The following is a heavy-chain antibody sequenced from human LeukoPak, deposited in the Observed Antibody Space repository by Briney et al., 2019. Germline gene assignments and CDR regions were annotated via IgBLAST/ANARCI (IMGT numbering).Heavy chain of an antibody. V-gene: IGHV3-9*01. CDR2: ISWNSGSI. J-gene: IGHJ4*02. Sequence: GGSLRLSCAASGFTFDDYAMHWVRQAPGKGLEWVSGISWNSGSIGYADSVKGRFTISRDNAKNSLYLQMNSLRAEDTALYYCAKGDIVATSYYFDYWGQGTLVTVSS. D-gene: IGHD5-12*01. CDR1: GFTFDDYA. CDR3: AKGDIVATSYYFDY.